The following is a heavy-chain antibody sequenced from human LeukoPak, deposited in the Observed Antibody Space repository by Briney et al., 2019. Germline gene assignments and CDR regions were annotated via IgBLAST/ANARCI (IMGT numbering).Heavy chain of an antibody. D-gene: IGHD3-10*01. CDR1: GFTFSRDV. J-gene: IGHJ4*02. Sequence: PGGSLRLSCAASGFTFSRDVMNWVRQAPGKGLEWVSAISGSGDSTYYADSVKGRFTISRDNSKNTLYLQMNSLRAEDTTVYYCAKDSRVLLWFGELLFNRGRYYFDYWGQGTLVTVSS. V-gene: IGHV3-23*01. CDR2: ISGSGDST. CDR3: AKDSRVLLWFGELLFNRGRYYFDY.